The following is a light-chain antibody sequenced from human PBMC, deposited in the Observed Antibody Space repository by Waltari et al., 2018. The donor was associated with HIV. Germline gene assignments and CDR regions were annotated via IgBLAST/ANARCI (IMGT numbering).Light chain of an antibody. Sequence: IVLTQSPGTLSLSQGERANLSCRASQSVDSSYLAWYQQKPGQAPRLLIYGASSRATGIPDRFTGSGSGTDFTLSISRLDPEDFALYYCQQYNSSPFTFGGGTRVEIK. CDR3: QQYNSSPFT. J-gene: IGKJ4*01. V-gene: IGKV3-20*01. CDR2: GAS. CDR1: QSVDSSY.